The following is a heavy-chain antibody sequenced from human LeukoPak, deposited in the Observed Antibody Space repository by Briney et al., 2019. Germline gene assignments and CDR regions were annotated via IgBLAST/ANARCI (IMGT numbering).Heavy chain of an antibody. CDR3: RFYDSSGHPNDY. D-gene: IGHD3-22*01. Sequence: GGSLRLSCAASGFTFSGSAMHWVRQASGKGLEWVGRIRSKANSYATAYAASVKGRFTISRDDSKNTAYLQMNSLKTEDTAVYYCRFYDSSGHPNDYWGQGTLVTVSS. V-gene: IGHV3-73*01. CDR2: IRSKANSYAT. J-gene: IGHJ4*02. CDR1: GFTFSGSA.